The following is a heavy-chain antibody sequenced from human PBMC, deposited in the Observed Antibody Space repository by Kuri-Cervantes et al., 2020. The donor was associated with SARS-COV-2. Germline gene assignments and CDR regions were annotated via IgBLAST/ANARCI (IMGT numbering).Heavy chain of an antibody. Sequence: SETLSLTCAVYGGSFSGYFWSWIRQPPGKGLEWIGEINHSGSTNYNASLKSRVTISVDTSKNQFSLKLSSVTAADTAVYYCAALAAAGSVDYWGQGTLVTVSS. CDR1: GGSFSGYF. J-gene: IGHJ4*02. D-gene: IGHD6-13*01. V-gene: IGHV4-34*01. CDR3: AALAAAGSVDY. CDR2: INHSGST.